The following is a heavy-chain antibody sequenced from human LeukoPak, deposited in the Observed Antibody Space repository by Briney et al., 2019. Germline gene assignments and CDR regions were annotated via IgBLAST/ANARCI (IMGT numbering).Heavy chain of an antibody. Sequence: GGSLRLSCAASGFTFSSYAMSWVRQAPGKGLEWVSAITGSGGSTYYADSVKGRFTISRDNSKNTLYLQMNSLRAEDTAVYYCAKKGCGDYVVRSAFDIWGQGTMVTVSS. D-gene: IGHD4-17*01. CDR1: GFTFSSYA. CDR3: AKKGCGDYVVRSAFDI. V-gene: IGHV3-23*01. J-gene: IGHJ3*02. CDR2: ITGSGGST.